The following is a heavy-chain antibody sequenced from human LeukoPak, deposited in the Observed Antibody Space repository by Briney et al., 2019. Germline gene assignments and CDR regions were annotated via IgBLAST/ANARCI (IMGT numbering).Heavy chain of an antibody. D-gene: IGHD2-2*01. CDR2: INPNSGGT. CDR3: ARGLYCSSTSCYPDLYGMDV. V-gene: IGHV1-2*02. Sequence: ASVKVSCKASGYTFTGYYMHWVRQAPGQGLERMGWINPNSGGTNYAQKFQGRVTMTRDTSISTAYMELSRLRSDDTAVYYCARGLYCSSTSCYPDLYGMDVWGQGTTVTVSS. J-gene: IGHJ6*02. CDR1: GYTFTGYY.